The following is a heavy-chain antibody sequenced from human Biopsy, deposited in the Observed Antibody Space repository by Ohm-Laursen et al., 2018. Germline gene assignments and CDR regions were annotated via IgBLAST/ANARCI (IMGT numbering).Heavy chain of an antibody. CDR3: ARDPYCSGGNCYSPLDH. V-gene: IGHV1-2*02. Sequence: GASVKVSCKASGYTFTDYYIHWVRQVPGQGLEWMGWIDPDGGRTSFGQNFQGRVTMTSDTSTGTAYLELTRLRSDDTAVYYCARDPYCSGGNCYSPLDHWGQGTLVTVSA. D-gene: IGHD2-15*01. CDR2: IDPDGGRT. J-gene: IGHJ4*02. CDR1: GYTFTDYY.